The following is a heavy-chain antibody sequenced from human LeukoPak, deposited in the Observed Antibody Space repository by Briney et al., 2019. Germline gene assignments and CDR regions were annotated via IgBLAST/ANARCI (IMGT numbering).Heavy chain of an antibody. J-gene: IGHJ4*02. D-gene: IGHD3-22*01. CDR2: ITGSGGTT. CDR1: GFTFSNAW. CDR3: ARRYYDSSGYGFDY. Sequence: PGGSLRLSCAASGFTFSNAWMSWVRQAPGKGLEWVSAITGSGGTTYYSDSVKGRFTISRDNSKNTLYLQMNSLRAEDTAVYYCARRYYDSSGYGFDYWGQGTLVTVSS. V-gene: IGHV3-23*01.